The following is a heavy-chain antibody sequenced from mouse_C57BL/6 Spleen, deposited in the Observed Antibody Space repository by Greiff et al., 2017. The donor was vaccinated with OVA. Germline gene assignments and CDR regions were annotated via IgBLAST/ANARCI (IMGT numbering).Heavy chain of an antibody. J-gene: IGHJ1*03. CDR1: GYTFTSYW. V-gene: IGHV1-53*01. Sequence: VQLQQPGTELVKPGASVKLSCKASGYTFTSYWMPWVKQRPGQGLEWIGNINPSNGGTNYNEKFKSKATLTVDKSSSTAYMQLSSLTSEDSAVYYCARDYSNYPWYFDVWGTGTTVTVSS. CDR3: ARDYSNYPWYFDV. D-gene: IGHD2-5*01. CDR2: INPSNGGT.